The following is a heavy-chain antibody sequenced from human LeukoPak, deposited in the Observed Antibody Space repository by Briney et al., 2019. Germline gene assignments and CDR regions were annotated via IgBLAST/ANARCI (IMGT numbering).Heavy chain of an antibody. CDR3: AKANWVSNADAVW. Sequence: GGPVSLFCAASGFPYNEYAMLWLREAPERGREGVSSIRGGGETLYAESVKGRFTLSSDDSRNSVYLQLNNLRVEDTALYYCAKANWVSNADAVWWGQRTQGTVSS. D-gene: IGHD2-2*01. CDR1: GFPYNEYA. V-gene: IGHV3-23*01. J-gene: IGHJ4*02. CDR2: IRGGGET.